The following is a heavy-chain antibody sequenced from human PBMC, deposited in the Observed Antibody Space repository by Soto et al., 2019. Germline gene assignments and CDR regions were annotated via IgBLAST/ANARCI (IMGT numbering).Heavy chain of an antibody. CDR3: ARAFPPGGAFDI. V-gene: IGHV3-11*01. CDR2: ISSSGSTI. CDR1: GFTFSDYY. D-gene: IGHD2-21*01. Sequence: GGSLRLACASSGFTFSDYYMSWIRQAPGKGLEWVSYISSSGSTIYYADSVKGRFTISRDNAKNSLYLQMNSLRAEDTAVYYCARAFPPGGAFDIWGQGTMVTVSS. J-gene: IGHJ3*02.